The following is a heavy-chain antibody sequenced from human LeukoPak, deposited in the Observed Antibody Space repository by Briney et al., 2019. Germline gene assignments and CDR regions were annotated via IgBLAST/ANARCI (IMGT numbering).Heavy chain of an antibody. CDR1: GFTFSSYA. J-gene: IGHJ4*02. CDR2: ISYDGSNK. V-gene: IGHV3-30-3*01. D-gene: IGHD2-21*01. CDR3: ARLLFFDGGGEINFDY. Sequence: GGSLRLSCAASGFTFSSYAMHWVRQAPGKGLEWVAVISYDGSNKYYADSVKGRFTISRDNSKNTLYLQMNSLRAEDTAVYYCARLLFFDGGGEINFDYWGQGTLVTVSS.